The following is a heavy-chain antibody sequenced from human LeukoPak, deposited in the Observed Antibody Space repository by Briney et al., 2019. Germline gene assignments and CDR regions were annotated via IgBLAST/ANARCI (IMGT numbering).Heavy chain of an antibody. CDR1: GGSFSGYY. D-gene: IGHD6-19*01. Sequence: KPSETLSLTCAVYGGSFSGYYWSWIRQPPGKGLEWIGEINHSGSTNYNPSLKSRVTISVDTSKNLFSLKLSSVTAADTAVYYCARGTREEAVAGTHFDYWGQGTLVTVSS. CDR2: INHSGST. J-gene: IGHJ4*02. CDR3: ARGTREEAVAGTHFDY. V-gene: IGHV4-34*01.